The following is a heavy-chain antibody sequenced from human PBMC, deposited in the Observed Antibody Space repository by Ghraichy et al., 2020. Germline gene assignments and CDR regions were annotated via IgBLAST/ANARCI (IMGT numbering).Heavy chain of an antibody. J-gene: IGHJ4*02. V-gene: IGHV3-21*01. CDR1: GFTFSSYS. CDR3: ARSYGGNSPGGY. Sequence: LSLTCAASGFTFSSYSMNWVRQAPGKGLEWVSSISSSSSYIYYADSVKGRFTISRDNAKNSLYLQMNSLRAEDTAVYYCARSYGGNSPGGYWGQGTLVTVSS. D-gene: IGHD4-23*01. CDR2: ISSSSSYI.